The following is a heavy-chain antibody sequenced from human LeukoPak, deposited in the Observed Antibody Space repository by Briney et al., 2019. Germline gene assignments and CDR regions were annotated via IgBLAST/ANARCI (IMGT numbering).Heavy chain of an antibody. V-gene: IGHV4-59*01. CDR3: ARDSLRGGNNWFDP. Sequence: SQTLSLTCTVSGGSISIYYWSWIRQPPEKGLEWIGYIYYTGSTNYNPSLKSRVTISVDTSKNQFSLKLSSVTAADTAVCYCARDSLRGGNNWFDPWGQGTLVTVSS. CDR1: GGSISIYY. CDR2: IYYTGST. D-gene: IGHD2-15*01. J-gene: IGHJ5*02.